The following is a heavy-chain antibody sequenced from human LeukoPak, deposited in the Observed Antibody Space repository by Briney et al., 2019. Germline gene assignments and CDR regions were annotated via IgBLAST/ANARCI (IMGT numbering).Heavy chain of an antibody. Sequence: SETLSLTCTVSGGSISSGGYYWSWIRQHPGKGLEWIGYIYYSGSTYYNPSLKSRVTISVDTSKNQFSLKLSSVSAADTAVYYCARLKLGAYFDLWGRGTLVTVSS. CDR1: GGSISSGGYY. CDR2: IYYSGST. J-gene: IGHJ2*01. D-gene: IGHD3-16*01. V-gene: IGHV4-31*03. CDR3: ARLKLGAYFDL.